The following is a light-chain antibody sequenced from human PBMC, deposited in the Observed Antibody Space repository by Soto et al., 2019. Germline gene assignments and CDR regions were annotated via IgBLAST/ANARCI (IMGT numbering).Light chain of an antibody. J-gene: IGKJ4*01. CDR3: QQYANLLAPT. CDR2: DAS. CDR1: LGISNY. V-gene: IGKV1-33*01. Sequence: DIQMTQSPSSLSASVGDRVTITCHASLGISNYLNWYQQKPGKAPKLLIYDASNLETGPPSRFSGSGSRTECTFTITSLQPEDIATYYCQQYANLLAPTFGGGTKVEIK.